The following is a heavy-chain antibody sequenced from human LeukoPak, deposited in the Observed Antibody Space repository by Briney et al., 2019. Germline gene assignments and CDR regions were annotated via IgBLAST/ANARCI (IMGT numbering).Heavy chain of an antibody. D-gene: IGHD2-21*02. CDR3: ARGPADIVVVTVGEYFQH. Sequence: ASVKVSCKASGYTFTGYYMHWVRQAPGQGLEWMGIINPSGGSTSYAQKFQGRVTMTRDTSTSTVYMELSSLRSEDTAVYYCARGPADIVVVTVGEYFQHWGQGTLVTVSS. V-gene: IGHV1-46*01. J-gene: IGHJ1*01. CDR2: INPSGGST. CDR1: GYTFTGYY.